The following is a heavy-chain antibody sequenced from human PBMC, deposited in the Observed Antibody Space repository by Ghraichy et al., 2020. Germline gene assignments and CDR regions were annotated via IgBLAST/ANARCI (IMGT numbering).Heavy chain of an antibody. CDR3: AKDHGRYHDSSGYYIDY. J-gene: IGHJ4*02. CDR2: ISYDGSNK. D-gene: IGHD3-22*01. CDR1: GFTFSSYG. V-gene: IGHV3-30*18. Sequence: GGSLRLSCAASGFTFSSYGMHWVRQAPGKGLEWVAVISYDGSNKYYADSVKGRFTISRDNSKNTLYLQMNSLRAEDTAVYYCAKDHGRYHDSSGYYIDYWGQGTLVTVSS.